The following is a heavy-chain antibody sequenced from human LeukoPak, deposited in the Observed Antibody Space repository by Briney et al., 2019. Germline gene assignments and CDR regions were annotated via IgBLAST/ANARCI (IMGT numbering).Heavy chain of an antibody. CDR2: IYYSGSS. Sequence: SETLSLTCTVSGGFISTYYWSWIRQPPGKGLEWIGYIYYSGSSNYNPSLKSRVTISVDTSKNQVSLKLSSVTAADTAVYYCATSRFSGGLGRFDPWGQGTLVTVSS. V-gene: IGHV4-59*08. D-gene: IGHD3-10*01. CDR1: GGFISTYY. J-gene: IGHJ5*02. CDR3: ATSRFSGGLGRFDP.